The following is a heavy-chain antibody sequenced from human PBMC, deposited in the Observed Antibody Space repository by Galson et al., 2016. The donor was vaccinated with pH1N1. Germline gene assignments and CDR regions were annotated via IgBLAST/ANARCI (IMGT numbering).Heavy chain of an antibody. CDR1: GFIVDDYA. CDR2: ISWNSGSI. J-gene: IGHJ4*02. CDR3: AKVTGYLYGYVDY. Sequence: SLRLSCAASGFIVDDYAMHWVRQAPGKGLEWVSGISWNSGSIGYEDSVKGRFTISRDNAKNSLSLQMNSLSAEDTALYYCAKVTGYLYGYVDYWGQGTLVTVSS. V-gene: IGHV3-9*01. D-gene: IGHD5-18*01.